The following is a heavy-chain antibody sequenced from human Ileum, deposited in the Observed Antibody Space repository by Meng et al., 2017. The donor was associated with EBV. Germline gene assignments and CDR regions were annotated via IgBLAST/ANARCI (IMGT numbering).Heavy chain of an antibody. V-gene: IGHV4-4*02. Sequence: QVQLPESGPGLVNPSGTLSLTCAVSGGSISVINWWSWVRQSPEKGLEWIGEMSDSGITHYNPSLKSRVTISADKSNNQFSLKLTSVTSADTAVYFCAKNGEKYFEYWGQGTLVTVSS. CDR3: AKNGEKYFEY. CDR1: GGSISVINW. J-gene: IGHJ4*02. CDR2: MSDSGIT.